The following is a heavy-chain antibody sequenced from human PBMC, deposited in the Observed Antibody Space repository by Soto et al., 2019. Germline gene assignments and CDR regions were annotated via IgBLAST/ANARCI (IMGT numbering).Heavy chain of an antibody. CDR2: ISSSSSYI. V-gene: IGHV3-21*01. Sequence: GGSLRLSCAASGFTFSSYSMNWVRQAPGKGLEWVSSISSSSSYIYYADSVKGRFTISRDNAKNSLYLQMNSLRAEDTAVYYCARDYGTDILTGYYNYWGQGTLVTVSS. D-gene: IGHD3-9*01. J-gene: IGHJ4*02. CDR1: GFTFSSYS. CDR3: ARDYGTDILTGYYNY.